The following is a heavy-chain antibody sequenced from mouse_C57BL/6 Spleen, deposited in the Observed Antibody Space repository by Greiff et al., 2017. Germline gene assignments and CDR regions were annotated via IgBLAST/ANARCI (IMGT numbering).Heavy chain of an antibody. D-gene: IGHD3-2*02. CDR3: ARSPDSSGYVNDY. CDR2: IHPNSGST. V-gene: IGHV1-64*01. Sequence: VQLQQPGAELVKPGASVKLSCKASGYTFTSYWMHWVKQRPGQGLEWIGMIHPNSGSTNYNEKFKSKATLTVDKSSSTAYMQLSSLTSEDSAVYYCARSPDSSGYVNDYWGQGTTLTVSS. CDR1: GYTFTSYW. J-gene: IGHJ2*01.